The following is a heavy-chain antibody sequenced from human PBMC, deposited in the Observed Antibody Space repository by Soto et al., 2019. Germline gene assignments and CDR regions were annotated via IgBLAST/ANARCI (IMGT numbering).Heavy chain of an antibody. D-gene: IGHD5-18*01. V-gene: IGHV1-69*06. J-gene: IGHJ6*02. CDR2: IIPIFGTA. CDR3: AAIAAMATYYYYGMDV. CDR1: GGTFSSYA. Sequence: QVQLVQSGAEVKKPGSSVKVSCKASGGTFSSYAISWVRQAPGQGLEWMGGIIPIFGTANYAQKFQGRVTITADKSTSTAYMELSSLRSEDTAVYHCAAIAAMATYYYYGMDVWGQGTTVTVSS.